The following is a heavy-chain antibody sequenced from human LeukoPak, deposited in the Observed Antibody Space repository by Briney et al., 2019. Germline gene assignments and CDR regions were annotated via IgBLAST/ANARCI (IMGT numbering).Heavy chain of an antibody. D-gene: IGHD5-24*01. CDR3: ARGDGYNFFDY. V-gene: IGHV3-53*01. Sequence: GGSLRLSCAVSGFSVTNNYMSWVRQAPGKGLEWVSVFYVGGATYYADSVKGRFTISRDNSENTPYLQMKSLRAEDTAVYYCARGDGYNFFDYWGQGTLVTVSS. J-gene: IGHJ4*02. CDR2: FYVGGAT. CDR1: GFSVTNNY.